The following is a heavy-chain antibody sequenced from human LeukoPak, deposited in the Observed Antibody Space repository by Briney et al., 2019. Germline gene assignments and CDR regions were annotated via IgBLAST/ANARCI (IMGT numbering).Heavy chain of an antibody. CDR1: GGTFSSYA. Sequence: SVKVSCKASGGTFSSYAISWVRQAPGQGLEWMGGIIPIFGTANYAQKFQGRVTITADESTSTAYMEPSSLRSEDTAVYYCARAYYYDSSGYYTPLRDWGQGTLVTVSS. CDR2: IIPIFGTA. J-gene: IGHJ4*02. V-gene: IGHV1-69*13. D-gene: IGHD3-22*01. CDR3: ARAYYYDSSGYYTPLRD.